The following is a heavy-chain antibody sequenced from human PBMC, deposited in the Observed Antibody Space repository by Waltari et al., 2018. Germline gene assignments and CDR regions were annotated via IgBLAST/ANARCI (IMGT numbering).Heavy chain of an antibody. D-gene: IGHD3-10*01. CDR1: GFTFSNYA. CDR3: ARDQGSLWFGELFDWFDP. J-gene: IGHJ5*02. CDR2: ISSTGGST. Sequence: EVQLVESGGGLVQPGGSLRLSCAASGFTFSNYAMSWVRQAPGKGLEGVSGISSTGGSTYYADSVKGRVTISRDNSKNTLYLQMNSLRAEDTAVYYCARDQGSLWFGELFDWFDPWGQGTLVTVSS. V-gene: IGHV3-23*04.